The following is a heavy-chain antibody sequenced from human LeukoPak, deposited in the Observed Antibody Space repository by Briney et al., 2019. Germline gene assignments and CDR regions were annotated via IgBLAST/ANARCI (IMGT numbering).Heavy chain of an antibody. J-gene: IGHJ4*02. CDR3: AKEGRSLQTY. CDR1: GFMFGSNW. V-gene: IGHV3-7*03. D-gene: IGHD5-24*01. CDR2: IMEDGTET. Sequence: GGSLRLSCAASGFMFGSNWMSWVRLAPGKGLEWVANIMEDGTETYYVDSVKGRFTISRDNAKNSLYLQMNSLRVEDTAVYYCAKEGRSLQTYWGQGTLVTVSS.